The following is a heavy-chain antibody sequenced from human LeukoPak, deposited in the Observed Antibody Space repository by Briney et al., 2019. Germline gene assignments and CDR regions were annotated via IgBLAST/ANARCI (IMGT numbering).Heavy chain of an antibody. V-gene: IGHV1-69*05. CDR2: IIPIFGTA. Sequence: GASVNVSCKASGGTFRNYALSWVRQAPGKGLAWMGGIIPIFGTANYAQKFQGRVTITTDKFTSTAYMELSSLRGEDTAVYYCARVAAVAVFDYWGQGTLVTVSS. CDR1: GGTFRNYA. D-gene: IGHD6-19*01. CDR3: ARVAAVAVFDY. J-gene: IGHJ4*02.